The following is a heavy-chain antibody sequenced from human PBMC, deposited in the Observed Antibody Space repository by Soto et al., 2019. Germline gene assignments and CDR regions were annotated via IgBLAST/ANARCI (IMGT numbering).Heavy chain of an antibody. D-gene: IGHD4-17*01. CDR3: TSLGPSRLSVSTFDS. Sequence: QVLLQESGPGLVKPSETLSLTCSVSSDSTVDRDYYWGWVRQAPGKGLEWLGSIYYSGSNYYTTSLDSCLSMSVDTSTDQFSLAACSVTATDTAVYYCTSLGPSRLSVSTFDSWGQGTLVNVSS. V-gene: IGHV4-39*01. CDR2: IYYSGSN. J-gene: IGHJ5*01. CDR1: SDSTVDRDYY.